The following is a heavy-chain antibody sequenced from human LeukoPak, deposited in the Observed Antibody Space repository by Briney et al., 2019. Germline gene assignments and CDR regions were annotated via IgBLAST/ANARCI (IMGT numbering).Heavy chain of an antibody. D-gene: IGHD6-19*01. V-gene: IGHV1-46*01. J-gene: IGHJ4*02. CDR3: TVAGNRRLFDY. CDR1: GYTFTIYY. CDR2: INPSGGST. Sequence: GASVKVSCKASGYTFTIYYMHWVRQAPGQGLEWMGIINPSGGSTSYAQKFQGRVTMTRDTSTSTVYMELSSLRSEDTAVYYCTVAGNRRLFDYWGQGTLVTVSS.